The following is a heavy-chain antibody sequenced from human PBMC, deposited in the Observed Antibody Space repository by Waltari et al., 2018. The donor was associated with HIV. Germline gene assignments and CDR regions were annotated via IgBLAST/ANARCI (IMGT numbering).Heavy chain of an antibody. CDR3: AKSMRDLRPSAFDV. V-gene: IGHV3-23*01. D-gene: IGHD2-8*01. CDR2: LSGSGSTA. CDR1: GLTFSNFA. J-gene: IGHJ3*01. Sequence: EVQLLESGGGLVQLGGYLRLSCTSSGLTFSNFAMSWVCQAPGKGPEWVSALSGSGSTASDADYVKGRFTISRDFSNNTLFLQMNSLRAEDTAVYFCAKSMRDLRPSAFDVWGQGTMVAISS.